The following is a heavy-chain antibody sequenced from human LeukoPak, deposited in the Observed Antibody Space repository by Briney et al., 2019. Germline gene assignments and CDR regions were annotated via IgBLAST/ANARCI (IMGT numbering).Heavy chain of an antibody. V-gene: IGHV4-38-2*01. CDR1: GFSISNGYY. J-gene: IGHJ4*02. D-gene: IGHD5-18*01. Sequence: PSETLSLTSAVSGFSISNGYYWGWIRQPPGKGLEWIGSIYHSGNTYYNPSLKSRVTMSVDTSKNQFSLKLSSVTAADTAVYYCARRIQLWEFDYWGQGTLVTVSS. CDR2: IYHSGNT. CDR3: ARRIQLWEFDY.